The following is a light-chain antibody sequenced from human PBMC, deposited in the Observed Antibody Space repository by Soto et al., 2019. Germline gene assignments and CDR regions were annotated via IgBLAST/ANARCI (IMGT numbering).Light chain of an antibody. J-gene: IGKJ5*01. CDR1: QSISTY. Sequence: DIQVTQSPSSLSASVGDRVTITCRASQSISTYLNWYQHKPGKAPKLLIHSASSLRSGVPSRFSGSGSGADFTLTITSLQPEDFAIYYCQQSYSAPITFGQGTRLDIK. CDR2: SAS. CDR3: QQSYSAPIT. V-gene: IGKV1-39*01.